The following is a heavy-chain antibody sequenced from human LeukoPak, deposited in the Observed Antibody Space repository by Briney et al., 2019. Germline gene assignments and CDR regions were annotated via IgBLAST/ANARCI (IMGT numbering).Heavy chain of an antibody. J-gene: IGHJ4*02. CDR3: ARDSMTTVTTYTFGDY. CDR2: INPDGGNT. Sequence: QPGGSLRLSCAASGFFFSRFSMHWVRQAPGKGPEYIASINPDGGNTDYANSVKGRFTISRDNSKNMLYLQMGSLRAEDMAVYYCARDSMTTVTTYTFGDYWGQGTLVTVSS. V-gene: IGHV3-64*01. CDR1: GFFFSRFS. D-gene: IGHD4-17*01.